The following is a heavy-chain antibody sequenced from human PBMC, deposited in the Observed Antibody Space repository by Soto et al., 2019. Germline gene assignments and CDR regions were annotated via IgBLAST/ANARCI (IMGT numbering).Heavy chain of an antibody. V-gene: IGHV1-2*02. J-gene: IGHJ4*02. CDR1: GYTFTDRY. CDR2: IGPESGAT. D-gene: IGHD1-26*01. Sequence: ASVKVSCSASGYTFTDRYIRCVREAPEQGPEWMGEIGPESGATRYAQKFQGRVTMTRDTSITTVYMELKNLSPDDTAVYYCGRGRSGQIVVFYWGQGTPVTVSS. CDR3: GRGRSGQIVVFY.